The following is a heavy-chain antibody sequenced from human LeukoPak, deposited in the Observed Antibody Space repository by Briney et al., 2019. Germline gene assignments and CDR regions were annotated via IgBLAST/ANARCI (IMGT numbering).Heavy chain of an antibody. Sequence: KPSETPSLTCTVSGVSINTYFWSLVRQPPGKGLEWIGYVYYNGITNYNPSLKSRVSISLDTSKNQFSLRLNSVTAAETAVYYCASQLGGTTFHWGQGTLVTVSS. D-gene: IGHD1/OR15-1a*01. CDR2: VYYNGIT. J-gene: IGHJ4*02. CDR3: ASQLGGTTFH. CDR1: GVSINTYF. V-gene: IGHV4-59*01.